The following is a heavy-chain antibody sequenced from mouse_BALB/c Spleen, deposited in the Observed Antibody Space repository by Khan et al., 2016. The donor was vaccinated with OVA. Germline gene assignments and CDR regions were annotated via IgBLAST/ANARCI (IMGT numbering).Heavy chain of an antibody. D-gene: IGHD1-1*01. J-gene: IGHJ2*01. V-gene: IGHV10-1*02. CDR1: GFTFNTYA. CDR3: VRGDGSFDD. Sequence: EVQLVESGGGLVQPKGSLKLSCAASGFTFNTYAMNWVRQAPGKGLEWVARIRSKSNNYATYYADSVKDRFTISRDDSQSMLYLQMNNLKTEDTAMYYCVRGDGSFDDWGQGTTLTVSS. CDR2: IRSKSNNYAT.